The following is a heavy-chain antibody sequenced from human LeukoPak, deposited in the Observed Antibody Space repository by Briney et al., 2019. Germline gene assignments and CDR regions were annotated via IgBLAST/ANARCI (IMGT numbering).Heavy chain of an antibody. CDR3: ARDGAQWLVYWYFDL. Sequence: GGSLRLSCAASGFTVSSNYMSWVRQAPGKGLEWVSVIYSGGSTYYADSVKGRFTISRDNSKNTLYLQMNSLRTEDTAVYYCARDGAQWLVYWYFDLWGRGTLVTVSS. V-gene: IGHV3-53*05. J-gene: IGHJ2*01. CDR2: IYSGGST. D-gene: IGHD6-19*01. CDR1: GFTVSSNY.